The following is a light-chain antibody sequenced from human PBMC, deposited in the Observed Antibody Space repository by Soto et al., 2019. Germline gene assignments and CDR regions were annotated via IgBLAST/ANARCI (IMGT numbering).Light chain of an antibody. CDR3: QQYNSYSWT. V-gene: IGKV1-5*01. Sequence: IQITQSHATVSASVGDRVAITCLASQSSSSWLAWYQQKPGKAPKLLIYDASSLESGVPSRFSGSGSGTEFTLTISSLQPDDFATYYCQQYNSYSWTFGQGTNVDIK. J-gene: IGKJ1*01. CDR1: QSSSSW. CDR2: DAS.